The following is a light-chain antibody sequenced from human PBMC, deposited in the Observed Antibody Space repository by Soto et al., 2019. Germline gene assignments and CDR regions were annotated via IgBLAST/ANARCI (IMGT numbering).Light chain of an antibody. CDR1: SSDVGAYNH. Sequence: QPVLTQPPSASGSPGQSLTISCTGTSSDVGAYNHVSWYQQRPGKAPKLIIYEVTKRPSGVPDRFSGSRSGNTASLTVSGLQAEDEADYYCSSYAGSNNLVFGTGTKLTVL. J-gene: IGLJ1*01. CDR3: SSYAGSNNLV. V-gene: IGLV2-8*01. CDR2: EVT.